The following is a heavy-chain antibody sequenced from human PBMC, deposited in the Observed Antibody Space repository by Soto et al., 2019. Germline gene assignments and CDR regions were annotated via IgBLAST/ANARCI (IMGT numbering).Heavy chain of an antibody. CDR3: ARGDGGLDC. J-gene: IGHJ4*02. V-gene: IGHV1-18*01. CDR2: ISTYTGKT. CDR1: GYTFSTYG. D-gene: IGHD3-16*01. Sequence: QVQLVQSGIELKRPGASVKVSCKASGYTFSTYGLTWVRQAPGQGLEWLGWISTYTGKTTCAQRLQGRVNVTTETSTTTAYPVLRSLTSDDTAVYYCARGDGGLDCWGQGTLVTVSS.